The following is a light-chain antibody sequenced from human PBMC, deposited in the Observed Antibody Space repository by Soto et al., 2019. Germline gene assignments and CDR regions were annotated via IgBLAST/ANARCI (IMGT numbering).Light chain of an antibody. CDR1: QSINIY. J-gene: IGKJ1*01. V-gene: IGKV1-39*01. Sequence: DIQMTQSPYSLSAAVGDRVTISCRASQSINIYLNWYQQRPGEAPHLLIYAASNLQSGVPSRFSGSGSGTDFTLTISSLQPEDFASYYCQQSYETPWTFGQGTKWIS. CDR3: QQSYETPWT. CDR2: AAS.